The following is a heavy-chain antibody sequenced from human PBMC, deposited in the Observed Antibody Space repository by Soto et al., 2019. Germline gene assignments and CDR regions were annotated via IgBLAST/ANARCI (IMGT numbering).Heavy chain of an antibody. V-gene: IGHV1-3*01. CDR3: ARGYYYDSSGYYFDN. Sequence: ASVKVSCKASEYSFTSHVIHWLRKAPGQRLEWVGWIKPGTGDTKFLQEFQGRLTITRDTSATTAYMELSNLRSGDTAVYYCARGYYYDSSGYYFDNWGQGTLVTVSS. CDR2: IKPGTGDT. D-gene: IGHD3-22*01. J-gene: IGHJ4*02. CDR1: EYSFTSHV.